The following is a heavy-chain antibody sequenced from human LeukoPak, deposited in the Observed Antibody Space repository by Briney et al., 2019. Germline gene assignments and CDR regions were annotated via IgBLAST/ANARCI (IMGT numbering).Heavy chain of an antibody. CDR2: ISSSSSYI. V-gene: IGHV3-21*01. CDR1: GFTFSSYS. CDR3: AREYYDFWSGYYSDSGMDV. D-gene: IGHD3-3*01. Sequence: GGSLRLSCAASGFTFSSYSMNWVRQAPGKGLEWVSSISSSSSYIYYADSVKGRFTIPRDNAKNSLYLQMNSLRAEDTAVYYCAREYYDFWSGYYSDSGMDVWGQGTTVTVSS. J-gene: IGHJ6*02.